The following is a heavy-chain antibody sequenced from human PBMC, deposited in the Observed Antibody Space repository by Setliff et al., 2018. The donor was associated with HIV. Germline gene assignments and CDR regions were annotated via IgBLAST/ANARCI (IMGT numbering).Heavy chain of an antibody. J-gene: IGHJ6*02. V-gene: IGHV1-18*01. CDR2: ISTYSDER. Sequence: ASVKVSCKPSGYTFTTYGLSWVRQAPGQGLEWMGWISTYSDERSYAQNLQGRVTMTTDTSTSTAYMELRSLRFDDTAVYYCARDVEHMMDVWGQGTTVTSP. CDR3: ARDVEHMMDV. CDR1: GYTFTTYG.